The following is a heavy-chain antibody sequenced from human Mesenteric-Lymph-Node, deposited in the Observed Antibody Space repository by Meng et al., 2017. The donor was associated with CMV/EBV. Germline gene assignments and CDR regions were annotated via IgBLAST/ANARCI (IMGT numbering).Heavy chain of an antibody. CDR3: ARDRAVAGTVYFDF. Sequence: SETLSLTCTVSGGSINGFYWSWIRQAPGKGLEWIGYIYYSGTTNYNPSLKSRVTISVDTSKNQLSLKLNSMTAADTALYYCARDRAVAGTVYFDFWGQGTLVTVSS. V-gene: IGHV4-59*12. J-gene: IGHJ4*02. CDR2: IYYSGTT. D-gene: IGHD6-19*01. CDR1: GGSINGFY.